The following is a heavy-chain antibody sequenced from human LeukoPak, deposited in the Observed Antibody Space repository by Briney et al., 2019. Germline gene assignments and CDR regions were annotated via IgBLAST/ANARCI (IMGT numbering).Heavy chain of an antibody. CDR3: ATVPIEYSSPWMDV. J-gene: IGHJ6*02. V-gene: IGHV1-24*01. CDR2: FDPEDDET. D-gene: IGHD6-6*01. Sequence: ASVKVSCKVSGYTLTELSMHWVRQAPGKGLEWMGGFDPEDDETTYAQKFQGRVTMTEDTSTDTAYMELSSLRSEDTAVYYCATVPIEYSSPWMDVWGQGTTVTVSS. CDR1: GYTLTELS.